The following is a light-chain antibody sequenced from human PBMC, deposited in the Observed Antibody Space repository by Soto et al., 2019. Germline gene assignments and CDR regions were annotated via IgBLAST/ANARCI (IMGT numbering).Light chain of an antibody. J-gene: IGLJ1*01. V-gene: IGLV2-14*03. CDR2: DVS. CDR3: SSYIPTNSTYV. Sequence: QSALTQPASVSGSPGQSITISCTGTSSDVGGYNYVSWYQHHPGKAPKRMIHDVSNRPSGVSNRFSGSKSGNTASLTISGLQAEDEADYYCSSYIPTNSTYVLGTGT. CDR1: SSDVGGYNY.